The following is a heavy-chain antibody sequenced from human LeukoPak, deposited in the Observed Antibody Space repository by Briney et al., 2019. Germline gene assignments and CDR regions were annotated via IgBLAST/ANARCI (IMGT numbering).Heavy chain of an antibody. Sequence: PSETLSLTCSVSGGSLSGGNYFWGWLRQPQGKGLEWMGNINYLGSTTYNPSLKSRLTTSVDTSKQQFSLRFTSVTAADTAVYYCARLRKGRYFDYFFESWGQGTLVTVS. CDR1: GGSLSGGNYF. CDR2: INYLGST. CDR3: ARLRKGRYFDYFFES. V-gene: IGHV4-39*01. D-gene: IGHD3-9*01. J-gene: IGHJ4*02.